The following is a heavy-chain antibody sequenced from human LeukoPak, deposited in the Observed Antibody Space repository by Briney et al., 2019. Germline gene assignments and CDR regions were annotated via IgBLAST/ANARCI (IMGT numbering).Heavy chain of an antibody. J-gene: IGHJ5*02. V-gene: IGHV3-23*01. Sequence: GGSLRLSCAASGFTFSSYGMSWVRQAPGKGLEWVSTISGTGANTYYADSVKGRFTISRDNSKRTLYLQMNSLRVEDAAVYYCAKRRYDTSSLDWFDPWGQGTQVTVSS. D-gene: IGHD6-13*01. CDR2: ISGTGANT. CDR3: AKRRYDTSSLDWFDP. CDR1: GFTFSSYG.